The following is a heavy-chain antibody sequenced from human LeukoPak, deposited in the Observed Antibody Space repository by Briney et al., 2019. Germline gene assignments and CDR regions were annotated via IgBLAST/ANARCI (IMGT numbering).Heavy chain of an antibody. V-gene: IGHV1-3*04. CDR3: ARHSLPYPPGFDY. CDR1: GYTFTTYA. Sequence: ASVKVSCKASGYTFTTYAIHWVRQAPGQRLEWMGWINTGNGNTKHSQNFQGRVTITRDTSASTAYMELSSLRSEDTAVYYCARHSLPYPPGFDYWGQGTLVTVSS. CDR2: INTGNGNT. J-gene: IGHJ4*02.